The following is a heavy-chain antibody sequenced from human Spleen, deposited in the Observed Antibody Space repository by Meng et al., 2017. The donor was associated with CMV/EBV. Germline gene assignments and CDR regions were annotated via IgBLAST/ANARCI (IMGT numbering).Heavy chain of an antibody. D-gene: IGHD4/OR15-4a*01. Sequence: CVSSDNWWAWVRQSPGTGLEWIGDVHHRGNHNYNPSLEGRVTIALDKSTNQISLKLTSVTAADTAEYFCVRDGRTFYDALPYNLFDFWGQGTLVTVSS. CDR2: VHHRGNH. J-gene: IGHJ4*02. V-gene: IGHV4-4*01. CDR1: CVSSDNW. CDR3: VRDGRTFYDALPYNLFDF.